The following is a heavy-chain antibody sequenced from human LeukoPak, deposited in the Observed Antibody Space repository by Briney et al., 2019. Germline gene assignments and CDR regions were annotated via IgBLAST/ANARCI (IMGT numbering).Heavy chain of an antibody. J-gene: IGHJ3*01. V-gene: IGHV4-34*01. CDR3: AKWTEGGAFDS. Sequence: SETLSLTCAVYGGSFTNYYWSWIRQPPGKGLEWIGEINHSGSTKYNPSLKSRVTISIDTSKNQLSLKLSSVTAADTAVYYCAKWTEGGAFDSWGQGTMLIVSS. CDR2: INHSGST. D-gene: IGHD1-26*01. CDR1: GGSFTNYY.